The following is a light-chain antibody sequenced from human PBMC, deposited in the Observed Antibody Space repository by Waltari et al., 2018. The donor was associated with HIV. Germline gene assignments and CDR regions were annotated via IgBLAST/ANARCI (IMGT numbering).Light chain of an antibody. J-gene: IGLJ2*01. CDR2: SNN. Sequence: QSVLTQPPSASGTPGQRVTISCSGSSSNIGSNTVNWYQQLPGTAPKLLIYSNNQRPSGVPDRFSGSKSGTSASLAISGLQSEDEADYYCAVWGDSLNGPVFGGGTELTVL. CDR3: AVWGDSLNGPV. V-gene: IGLV1-44*01. CDR1: SSNIGSNT.